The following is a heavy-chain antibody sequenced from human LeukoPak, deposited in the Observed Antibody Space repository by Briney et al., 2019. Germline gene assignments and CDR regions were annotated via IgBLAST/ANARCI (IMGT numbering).Heavy chain of an antibody. CDR2: IYYSGST. V-gene: IGHV4-59*11. Sequence: SETLSLTCTVSGGSISSHYWSWIRQPPGQGLEWIGYIYYSGSTNYNPSLKSRVTISVDTSKNQFSLKLSSVTAADTAVYYCARSELGVYYHYYYYMDVWGKGTTVTVSS. CDR3: ARSELGVYYHYYYYMDV. J-gene: IGHJ6*03. D-gene: IGHD7-27*01. CDR1: GGSISSHY.